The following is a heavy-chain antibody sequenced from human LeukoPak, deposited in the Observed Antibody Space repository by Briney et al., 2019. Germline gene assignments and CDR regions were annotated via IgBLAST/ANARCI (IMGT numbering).Heavy chain of an antibody. CDR2: IWYDGSNK. V-gene: IGHV3-30*02. D-gene: IGHD1-26*01. CDR1: GFTFSSYG. Sequence: HPGGSLRLSCAASGFTFSSYGMHWVRQAPGKGLEWVAVIWYDGSNKYYADSVKGRFTISRDNSKNTLYLQMNSLRAEDTAVYYCAKDVFGKIVGATGAFDIWGQGTMVTVSS. CDR3: AKDVFGKIVGATGAFDI. J-gene: IGHJ3*02.